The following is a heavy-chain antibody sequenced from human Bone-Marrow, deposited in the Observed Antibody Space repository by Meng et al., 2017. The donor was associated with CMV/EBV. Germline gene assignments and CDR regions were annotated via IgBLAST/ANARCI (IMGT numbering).Heavy chain of an antibody. V-gene: IGHV3-7*01. D-gene: IGHD3-3*01. CDR3: SRTYYDFWSGYLYYFDY. CDR1: GFTFSSYW. J-gene: IGHJ4*02. CDR2: IKKDGSEK. Sequence: GESLKISCAASGFTFSSYWTSWVRQAPGKGLEWVANIKKDGSEKYYVDSVKGRFTISRDNAKNSLYLQMNSLRAEDTAVYYCSRTYYDFWSGYLYYFDYWGQGTLVTVSS.